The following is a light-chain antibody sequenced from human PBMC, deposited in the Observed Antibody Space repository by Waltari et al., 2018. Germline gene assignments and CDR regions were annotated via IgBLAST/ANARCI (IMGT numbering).Light chain of an antibody. CDR3: QQYRMTPVT. CDR2: DAS. Sequence: EVLLTHSPGTLSLSPGDRATLSCRASESVDDLLAWYQKKPGQAPRLLIHDASTRATGIPDRFSGRGSGTDFTLTISRLEAGDFALYYCQQYRMTPVTFGQGTKVEIK. CDR1: ESVDDL. J-gene: IGKJ2*01. V-gene: IGKV3-20*01.